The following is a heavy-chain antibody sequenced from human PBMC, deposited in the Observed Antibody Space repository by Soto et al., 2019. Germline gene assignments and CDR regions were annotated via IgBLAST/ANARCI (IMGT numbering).Heavy chain of an antibody. CDR1: GGTFSTYA. J-gene: IGHJ4*02. CDR3: ASGIHLWLRRINNGYSG. D-gene: IGHD5-12*01. V-gene: IGHV1-69*12. CDR2: IIPMFGTA. Sequence: QVQLVQSGAEVKKPESSVKVSCKAPGGTFSTYAISWIRQAPGQGLEWMGGIIPMFGTANYAQRIQDRVTITADESTNTVYMELSSLRSEDTAVYFCASGIHLWLRRINNGYSGWGQGTLVTVSS.